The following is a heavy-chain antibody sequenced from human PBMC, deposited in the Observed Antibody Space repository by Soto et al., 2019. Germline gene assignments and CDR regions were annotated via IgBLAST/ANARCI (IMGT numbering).Heavy chain of an antibody. Sequence: QVQLQQWGAGLLTPSETLSLTCAVYGWCFSGYYWSWIRQPQGKGLEWIGEINRSGSTNYNPSLKSRGTIAVDTSKNQSSLKLSCVPAADTAVYYCARARRYNWKFVSPLYYMDVWGKGTTVTVSS. D-gene: IGHD1-20*01. V-gene: IGHV4-34*01. CDR3: ARARRYNWKFVSPLYYMDV. J-gene: IGHJ6*03. CDR2: INRSGST. CDR1: GWCFSGYY.